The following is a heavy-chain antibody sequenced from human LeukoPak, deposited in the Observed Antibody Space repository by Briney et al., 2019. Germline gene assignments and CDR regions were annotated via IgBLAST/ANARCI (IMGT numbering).Heavy chain of an antibody. V-gene: IGHV4-39*01. Sequence: PSETLSLTCTVSGVSITNPFYSWAWIRQPPGKGLEWFGSIHSSGNTYYNPSLKSRVTISVDTSKDQFSLKLTSVTAADTAMYYCARHYRREDWFDPWGQGTLVTVSS. D-gene: IGHD3-16*02. CDR2: IHSSGNT. J-gene: IGHJ5*02. CDR1: GVSITNPFYS. CDR3: ARHYRREDWFDP.